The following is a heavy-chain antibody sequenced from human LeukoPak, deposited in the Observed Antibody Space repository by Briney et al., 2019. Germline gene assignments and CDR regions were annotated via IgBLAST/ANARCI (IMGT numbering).Heavy chain of an antibody. J-gene: IGHJ4*02. CDR2: IKPDGSLI. CDR3: AKWELYSGFYYIDY. Sequence: GGSLRLSCAASGFTFSSYWVTWVRPGPGEGLEGVANIKPDGSLIYYVDSVKGRFTISRDNAKNSLYLQMNSLRAEDTAVYYCAKWELYSGFYYIDYWGQGTLATVSS. D-gene: IGHD1-26*01. CDR1: GFTFSSYW. V-gene: IGHV3-7*01.